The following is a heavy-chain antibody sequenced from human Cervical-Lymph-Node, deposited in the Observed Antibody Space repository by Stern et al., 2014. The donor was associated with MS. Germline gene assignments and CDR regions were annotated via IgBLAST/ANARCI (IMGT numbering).Heavy chain of an antibody. J-gene: IGHJ4*02. Sequence: EVQLVESGGGLVKPGGSLRLSCAASGFTFSSYSMHWVRQAPGKGLEWVSFISSSSSYIYYADAVKGRFTISRDNAKNSLYLQMNSLRAEDTAVYYCAREEFGELTAYFDYWGQGTLVTVSS. CDR1: GFTFSSYS. CDR3: AREEFGELTAYFDY. V-gene: IGHV3-21*01. CDR2: ISSSSSYI. D-gene: IGHD3-10*01.